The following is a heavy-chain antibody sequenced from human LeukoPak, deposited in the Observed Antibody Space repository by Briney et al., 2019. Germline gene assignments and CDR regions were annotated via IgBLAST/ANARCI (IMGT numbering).Heavy chain of an antibody. CDR1: GFTFRSYW. V-gene: IGHV3-7*01. CDR2: IKQDGSEK. J-gene: IGHJ4*02. Sequence: GGSLRLSCAASGFTFRSYWMSWAREAPGKGLEGVANIKQDGSEKYYVDSVKGRFTISRDNAKNSLYLQMNSLRAEDTAVYYCARDKMRIAAAGIYYYWGQGTLVTVSS. D-gene: IGHD6-13*01. CDR3: ARDKMRIAAAGIYYY.